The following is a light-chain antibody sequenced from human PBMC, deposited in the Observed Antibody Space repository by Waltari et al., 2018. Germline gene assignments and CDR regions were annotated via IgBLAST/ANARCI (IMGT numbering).Light chain of an antibody. V-gene: IGLV3-25*03. CDR3: QSTDSTETFVE. CDR1: ILSKQY. Sequence: GDILSKQYTYWFQQKPGQAPVLVIFKDTGRPSGIPERFSGSSSGTTVTLTISEVQADDEADYYCQSTDSTETFVEFGGGTKLTVV. CDR2: KDT. J-gene: IGLJ2*01.